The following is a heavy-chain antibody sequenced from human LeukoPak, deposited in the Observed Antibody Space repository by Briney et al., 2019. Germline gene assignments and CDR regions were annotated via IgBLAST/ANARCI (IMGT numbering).Heavy chain of an antibody. V-gene: IGHV4-39*01. CDR2: IYYNGNT. CDR1: GGSTSSSDYY. CDR3: ARTVGTHRFDY. J-gene: IGHJ4*02. Sequence: PSETLSLTCTVSGGSTSSSDYYWGWIRQPPGERLEWIGTIYYNGNTYYNPSLQSRVIISVDTSKNQFSLKLTSVTAPDTAVYYCARTVGTHRFDYWGQGILVTVPS. D-gene: IGHD4-23*01.